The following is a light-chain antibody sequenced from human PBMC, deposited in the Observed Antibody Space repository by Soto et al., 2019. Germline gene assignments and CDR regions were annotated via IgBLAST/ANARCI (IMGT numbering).Light chain of an antibody. CDR1: QSVSSY. CDR3: QQYSSPPRT. V-gene: IGKV3-20*01. J-gene: IGKJ1*01. Sequence: EIVLTQSPGSLSLSPGERATLSCRASQSVSSYLAWYQQTPGQAPRLLIYGASSRATGFPDRFSGSGSGTDFSLTISRLEPEDSAVYYCQQYSSPPRTFGQGTKVEIK. CDR2: GAS.